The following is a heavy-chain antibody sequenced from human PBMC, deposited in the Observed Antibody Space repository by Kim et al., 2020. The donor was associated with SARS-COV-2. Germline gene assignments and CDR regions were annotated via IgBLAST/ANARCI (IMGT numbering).Heavy chain of an antibody. D-gene: IGHD6-13*01. CDR3: ARGKDSSSPDY. J-gene: IGHJ4*02. CDR2: INHSGST. CDR1: GGSFSGYY. V-gene: IGHV4-34*01. Sequence: SETLSLTCAVYGGSFSGYYWSWIRQPPGKGLEWIGEINHSGSTNYNPSLKSRVTISVDTSKNQFSLKLSSVTAADTAVYYCARGKDSSSPDYWGQGTLVTVSS.